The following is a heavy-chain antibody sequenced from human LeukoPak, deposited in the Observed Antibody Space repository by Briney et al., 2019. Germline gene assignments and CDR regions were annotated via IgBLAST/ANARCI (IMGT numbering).Heavy chain of an antibody. CDR2: IYSGGST. CDR1: GFTVSSNY. V-gene: IGHV3-53*01. CDR3: AKDGITYYDFWSGYYYFDY. D-gene: IGHD3-3*01. Sequence: GGSLRLSCAASGFTVSSNYMSWVRQAPGKGLEWVSVIYSGGSTYYADSVKGRFTISRDNSKNTLYLQMNSLRAEDTAVYYCAKDGITYYDFWSGYYYFDYWGQGTLVTVSS. J-gene: IGHJ4*02.